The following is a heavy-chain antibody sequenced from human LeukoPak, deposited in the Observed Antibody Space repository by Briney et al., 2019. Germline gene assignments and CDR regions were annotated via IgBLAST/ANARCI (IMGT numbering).Heavy chain of an antibody. J-gene: IGHJ4*02. CDR3: ASWNGGTDY. CDR1: GFTSSIYS. D-gene: IGHD4-23*01. CDR2: IKQDGSEE. V-gene: IGHV3-7*01. Sequence: SLSPSCALSGFTSSIYSTTWVSQPPGGGLEWVANIKQDGSEEYYVDSVKGRFTISRDNAKNSLYLQMNGLRAEDTAVYYCASWNGGTDYWGQGTLVTVSS.